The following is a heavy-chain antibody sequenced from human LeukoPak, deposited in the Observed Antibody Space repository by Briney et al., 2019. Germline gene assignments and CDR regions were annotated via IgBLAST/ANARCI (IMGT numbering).Heavy chain of an antibody. D-gene: IGHD1-14*01. CDR2: INPNRGGT. V-gene: IGHV1-2*02. CDR1: GYTFTGYY. J-gene: IGHJ4*02. Sequence: VASVKVSCKASGYTFTGYYMHWLRQAPGQGLEWMGWINPNRGGTNYAQKFQGRVTMTRDTSISTAYTELSRLRSDDTAVYYCARAGGGIFTVDYWGQGTLVTVSS. CDR3: ARAGGGIFTVDY.